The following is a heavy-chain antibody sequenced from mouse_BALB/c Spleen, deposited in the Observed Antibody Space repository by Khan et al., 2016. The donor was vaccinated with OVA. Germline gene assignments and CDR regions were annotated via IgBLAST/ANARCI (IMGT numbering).Heavy chain of an antibody. CDR1: GYTFTTYT. V-gene: IGHV1-4*01. CDR3: AREGAYYRSDGWFAY. D-gene: IGHD2-14*01. Sequence: QVQLKQSGAELARPGASVKMSCKASGYTFTTYTIHWVKQRPGQGLEWIGYIIPTNDYTNYNQKFKDRATLTADKSSSTAYMQLSSLTSEDSALYYCAREGAYYRSDGWFAYWGRGTLVTVSA. J-gene: IGHJ3*01. CDR2: IIPTNDYT.